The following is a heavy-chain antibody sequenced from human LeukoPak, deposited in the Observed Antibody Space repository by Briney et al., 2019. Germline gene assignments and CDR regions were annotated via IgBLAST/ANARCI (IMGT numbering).Heavy chain of an antibody. J-gene: IGHJ6*02. CDR3: AKGGYSRGWSYVDV. CDR1: GFTFDDYA. V-gene: IGHV3-9*01. CDR2: IDWKNDII. D-gene: IGHD6-19*01. Sequence: GRSLRLSCAASGFTFDDYAVYWVRQAPGEGLGWVSGIDWKNDIIGYADSVRGRFTISRDNAKNSLYLQMNSLSAEDTAFYYCAKGGYSRGWSYVDVWGQGTTVTVSS.